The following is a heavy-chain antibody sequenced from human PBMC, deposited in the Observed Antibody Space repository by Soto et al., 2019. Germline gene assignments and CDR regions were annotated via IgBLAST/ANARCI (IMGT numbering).Heavy chain of an antibody. Sequence: GGSLRLSCAASGFTFSSYAMSWVRQAPGKGLEWVSAISGSGGSTYYADSVKGRFTISRDNSKNTLYLQMNSLRAEDTAVYYCAKAPGYCSGGSCDVTRTTVNEAFDYWGQGTLVTVAS. D-gene: IGHD2-15*01. V-gene: IGHV3-23*01. J-gene: IGHJ4*02. CDR1: GFTFSSYA. CDR3: AKAPGYCSGGSCDVTRTTVNEAFDY. CDR2: ISGSGGST.